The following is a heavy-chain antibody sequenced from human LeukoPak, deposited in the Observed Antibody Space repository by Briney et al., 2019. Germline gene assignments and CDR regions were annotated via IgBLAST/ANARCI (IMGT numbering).Heavy chain of an antibody. CDR3: ARVRIQLWSGNLIQYYMDV. J-gene: IGHJ6*03. D-gene: IGHD1-1*01. CDR1: GFIFSSSW. Sequence: GGSLRLSCAAAGFIFSSSWMNWVRQAPEKVLEWVANIKPDGGETYYVDSVKGRFTISTHNAKNSLYLQLNSLRDEDTAVYYCARVRIQLWSGNLIQYYMDVWGKGTTVTVSS. CDR2: IKPDGGET. V-gene: IGHV3-7*01.